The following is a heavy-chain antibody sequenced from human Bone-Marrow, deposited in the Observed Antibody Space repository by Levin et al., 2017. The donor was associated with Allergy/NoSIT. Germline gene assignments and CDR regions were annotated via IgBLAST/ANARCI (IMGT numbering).Heavy chain of an antibody. CDR3: ARDRIAVAANWFDS. D-gene: IGHD6-19*01. CDR2: ADSTGST. V-gene: IGHV4-59*01. J-gene: IGHJ5*01. Sequence: KTGGSLRLSCTVSGGSISSYFWSWIRQAPGKGLEWIGYADSTGSTKYNPSLKSRVTISVDTSKNQFSLKLTSVTVADTAVYYCARDRIAVAANWFDSWGQGTLVTVSS. CDR1: GGSISSYF.